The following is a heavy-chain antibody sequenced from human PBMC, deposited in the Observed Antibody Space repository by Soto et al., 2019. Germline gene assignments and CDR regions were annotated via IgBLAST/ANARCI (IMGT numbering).Heavy chain of an antibody. D-gene: IGHD6-19*01. Sequence: SETLSVTCTVSGGSVISGSYYWIWIRQPPGKGLEWIGYIYYSGSTNYNPSLKSRVTISVDTSKNQFSLKLSSVTAADTAVYYCAREQWLVQGSNAFDIWGQGTMVTVSS. J-gene: IGHJ3*02. CDR1: GGSVISGSYY. CDR2: IYYSGST. CDR3: AREQWLVQGSNAFDI. V-gene: IGHV4-61*01.